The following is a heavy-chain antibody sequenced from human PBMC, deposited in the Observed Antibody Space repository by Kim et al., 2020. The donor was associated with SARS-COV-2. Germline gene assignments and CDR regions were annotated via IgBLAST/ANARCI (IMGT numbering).Heavy chain of an antibody. V-gene: IGHV3-30*15. CDR3: ARGGVVLANDSFDV. D-gene: IGHD2-15*01. Sequence: YANSRKGRFTVYRDNYKNTLYLQMSSLRPEDTAVYYCARGGVVLANDSFDVWGQGTMVTVSS. J-gene: IGHJ3*01.